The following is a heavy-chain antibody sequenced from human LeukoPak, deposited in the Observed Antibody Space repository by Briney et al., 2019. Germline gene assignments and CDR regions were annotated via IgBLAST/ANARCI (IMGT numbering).Heavy chain of an antibody. Sequence: PSETLSLTCSVSGGSLSSTSYYWGWIRRPPGKGLEWISSIYYSGTTHYNPSLKSRVTMSVDTSKNQFSLKLSAVTAADTAVYYCARQFHGSGYVDDLWGQGTLVTVSS. V-gene: IGHV4-39*01. CDR1: GGSLSSTSYY. J-gene: IGHJ5*02. CDR2: IYYSGTT. CDR3: ARQFHGSGYVDDL. D-gene: IGHD5-12*01.